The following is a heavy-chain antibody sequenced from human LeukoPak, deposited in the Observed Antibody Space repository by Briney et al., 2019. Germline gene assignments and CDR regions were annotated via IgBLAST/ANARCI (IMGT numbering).Heavy chain of an antibody. Sequence: SETLSLTCTVSGGSLSTYFWTWIRQPAGKGLEWIGRIYASGGTTPPPSLMSRVTMSVDTSKSQFSLKLSSVTAADTGVYYCARNLMVRGVIIPYYEYGMDVWGQGTTVTVSS. J-gene: IGHJ6*02. D-gene: IGHD3-10*01. CDR1: GGSLSTYF. CDR3: ARNLMVRGVIIPYYEYGMDV. CDR2: IYASGGT. V-gene: IGHV4-4*07.